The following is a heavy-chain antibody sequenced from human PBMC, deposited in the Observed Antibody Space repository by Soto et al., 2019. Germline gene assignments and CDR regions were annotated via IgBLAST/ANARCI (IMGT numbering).Heavy chain of an antibody. V-gene: IGHV1-69*01. D-gene: IGHD5-12*01. CDR3: ARHDYSTTFYYYGMDV. CDR1: GGTFSSYA. CDR2: IIPIFGTA. Sequence: QVQLVQSGAEVKKPGSSVKVSCKASGGTFSSYAITWVRQAPGQGLEWMGRIIPIFGTANYNQKFQGRVTISADESTSTAYMDLSSLRSEDTAVYYCARHDYSTTFYYYGMDVWGQGTTVTVSS. J-gene: IGHJ6*02.